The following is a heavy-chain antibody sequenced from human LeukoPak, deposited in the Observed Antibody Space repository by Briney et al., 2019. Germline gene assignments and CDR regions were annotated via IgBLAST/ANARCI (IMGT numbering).Heavy chain of an antibody. CDR1: GYTFTGYY. J-gene: IGHJ6*03. D-gene: IGHD3-10*01. CDR2: INPKTGGT. Sequence: ASVKVSCKASGYTFTGYYMHWVRQAPGQGLEWMGWINPKTGGTNYVQKFQGRVTMTRDTSLSTAYMELSRLRSDDTAVYYCAKSSGSFYGGDYYYYYMDVWGKGTTVTISS. V-gene: IGHV1-2*02. CDR3: AKSSGSFYGGDYYYYYMDV.